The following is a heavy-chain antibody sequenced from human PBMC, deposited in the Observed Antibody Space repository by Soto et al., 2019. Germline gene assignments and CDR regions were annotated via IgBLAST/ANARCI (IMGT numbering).Heavy chain of an antibody. CDR1: GGSISSGGYY. J-gene: IGHJ2*01. V-gene: IGHV4-31*03. Sequence: QVQLQESGPGLVKPSQTLSLTCTVSGGSISSGGYYWSWIRQHPGKGLEWIGYIYYSGSTYYNPSLKGRVTISVDTSKNQFSLKLSSVTAADTAVYYCARAFTAALSYWYFDLWGRGTLVTVSS. D-gene: IGHD6-13*01. CDR2: IYYSGST. CDR3: ARAFTAALSYWYFDL.